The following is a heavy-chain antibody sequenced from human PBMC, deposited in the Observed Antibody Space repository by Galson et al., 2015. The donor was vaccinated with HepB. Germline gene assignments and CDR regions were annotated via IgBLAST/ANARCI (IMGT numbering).Heavy chain of an antibody. D-gene: IGHD5-12*01. CDR2: LTWNSGSI. CDR1: GFTFDDYA. V-gene: IGHV3-9*01. J-gene: IGHJ4*01. CDR3: ARGGGDIATPCQDYLDH. Sequence: SLRLSCAASGFTFDDYAMHWVRQAPGKGLEWVSGLTWNSGSIDYADSVKGRFTISRDNAKNSLTLQMDNLRPDDTALYYCARGGGDIATPCQDYLDHWGPGTLVP.